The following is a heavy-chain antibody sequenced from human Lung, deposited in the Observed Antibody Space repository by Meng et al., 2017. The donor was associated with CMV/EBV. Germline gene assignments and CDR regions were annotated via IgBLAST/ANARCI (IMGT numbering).Heavy chain of an antibody. D-gene: IGHD2-2*02. CDR3: ARDLSIVPAAISYYYGMDV. Sequence: LTXXASGFTFSSYSMNWVRQAPGKGLEWVSSISSSSSYIYYADSVKGRFTISRDNAKNSLYLQMNSLRAEDTAVYYCARDLSIVPAAISYYYGMDVWGQGTXVTVSS. J-gene: IGHJ6*02. V-gene: IGHV3-21*01. CDR1: GFTFSSYS. CDR2: ISSSSSYI.